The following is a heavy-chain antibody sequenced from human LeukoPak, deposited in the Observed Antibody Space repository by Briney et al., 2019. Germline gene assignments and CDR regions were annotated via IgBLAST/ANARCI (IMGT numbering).Heavy chain of an antibody. D-gene: IGHD2-21*02. V-gene: IGHV1-46*01. Sequence: ASVKVSCKASGYTFTSYYMHWVRQAPGQGLEWMGVINPSGGSTSYAQKFQGRVTMTRDTSTSTVYMELSSLRSEDTAVYYCARDRGYCGGDCYSTPYYYYGMDVWGQGTTVTVSS. CDR1: GYTFTSYY. J-gene: IGHJ6*02. CDR3: ARDRGYCGGDCYSTPYYYYGMDV. CDR2: INPSGGST.